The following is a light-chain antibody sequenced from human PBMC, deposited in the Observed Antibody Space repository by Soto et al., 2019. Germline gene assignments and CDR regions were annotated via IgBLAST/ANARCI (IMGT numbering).Light chain of an antibody. V-gene: IGKV3-15*01. J-gene: IGKJ1*01. Sequence: EIVMTQSPATLSVSPGERATLSCRASQIVSSNLAWYQQKTGQAPRVLIYGASTRATGIPARFSGSGSGTEFTLTISSLQPDDFATYYCLQHYNFSWTFGQGTKVDIK. CDR2: GAS. CDR1: QIVSSN. CDR3: LQHYNFSWT.